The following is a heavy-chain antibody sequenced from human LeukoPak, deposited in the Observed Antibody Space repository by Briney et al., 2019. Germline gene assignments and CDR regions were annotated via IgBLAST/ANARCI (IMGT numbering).Heavy chain of an antibody. D-gene: IGHD4-17*01. CDR2: IIPIFGTA. Sequence: SVKVSCKASGGTFSSYAISWVRQAPGQGLEWMGGIIPIFGTANYAQKFQGRVTITTDESTSTAYMELSSLRSEDTAVYYCARDGGASTVTTLAFDIWGQGAMVTVSS. J-gene: IGHJ3*02. CDR3: ARDGGASTVTTLAFDI. V-gene: IGHV1-69*05. CDR1: GGTFSSYA.